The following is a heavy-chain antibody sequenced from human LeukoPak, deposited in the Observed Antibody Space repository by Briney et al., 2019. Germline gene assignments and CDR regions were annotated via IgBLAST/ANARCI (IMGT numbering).Heavy chain of an antibody. V-gene: IGHV3-21*01. D-gene: IGHD3-10*01. CDR3: ARVDTYYYGSDDY. CDR2: ISSSSSYI. CDR1: GFSFSSYW. J-gene: IGHJ4*02. Sequence: GGSLRLSCAASGFSFSSYWMSWVRQAPGKGLEWVSSISSSSSYIYYADSVKGRFTISRDNAKNSLYLQMNSLRAEDTAVYYCARVDTYYYGSDDYWGQGTLVTVSS.